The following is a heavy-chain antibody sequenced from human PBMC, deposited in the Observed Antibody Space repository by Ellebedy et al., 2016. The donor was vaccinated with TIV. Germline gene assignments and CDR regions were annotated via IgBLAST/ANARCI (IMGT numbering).Heavy chain of an antibody. D-gene: IGHD3-10*01. J-gene: IGHJ6*02. CDR1: GYTFTSYD. V-gene: IGHV1-8*03. CDR3: AREGSGITMVRGATYYDYYGMDV. CDR2: MNPNSGNT. Sequence: AASVKVSCKASGYTFTSYDINWVRQATGQGLEWMGWMNPNSGNTGYAQKFQGRVTITRNTSISTAYMELSSLRSEDTAVYYCAREGSGITMVRGATYYDYYGMDVWGQGTTVTVSS.